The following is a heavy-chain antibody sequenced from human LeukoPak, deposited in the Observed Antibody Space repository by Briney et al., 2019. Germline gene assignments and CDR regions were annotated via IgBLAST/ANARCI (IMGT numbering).Heavy chain of an antibody. CDR2: ISDRGDNK. J-gene: IGHJ4*02. V-gene: IGHV3-23*01. CDR1: GFTFSSHA. D-gene: IGHD2-2*01. CDR3: VRPDIVTVPLGC. Sequence: GGSLRLSCAASGFTFSSHAMSWVRQAPGKGLEWVSAISDRGDNKQYTDSVKGRFTISRDNAKNTLYLQVNSLRAEDTAIYYCVRPDIVTVPLGCWGQGTLVTVSS.